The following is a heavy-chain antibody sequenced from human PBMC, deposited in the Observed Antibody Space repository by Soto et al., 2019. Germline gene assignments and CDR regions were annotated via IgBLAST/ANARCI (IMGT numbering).Heavy chain of an antibody. CDR1: GGSFSGYY. CDR2: INHSGST. CDR3: ARWPFHYYGMDV. Sequence: PSETLSLTCAVYGGSFSGYYWSLIRQPPGKGLEWIGEINHSGSTNYNPSLKSRVTISVDTSKNQFSLKLSSVTAADTAVYYCARWPFHYYGMDVWGQGTTVTVSS. J-gene: IGHJ6*02. V-gene: IGHV4-34*01.